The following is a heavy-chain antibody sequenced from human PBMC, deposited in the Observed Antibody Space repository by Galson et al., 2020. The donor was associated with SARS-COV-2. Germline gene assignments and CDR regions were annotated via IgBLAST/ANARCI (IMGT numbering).Heavy chain of an antibody. V-gene: IGHV4-61*02. J-gene: IGHJ4*02. D-gene: IGHD1-26*01. CDR1: GGSISTGSYS. CDR2: IYTGVNT. CDR3: ARESRWDLYFDH. Sequence: SETLSLPCPASGGSISTGSYSWSWIRQPARNGLEWIGPIYTGVNTNSNPSHKSRVTISVDTSKSQFSLKLRTVTAADTAVYYCARESRWDLYFDHWGQGTLVTVSS.